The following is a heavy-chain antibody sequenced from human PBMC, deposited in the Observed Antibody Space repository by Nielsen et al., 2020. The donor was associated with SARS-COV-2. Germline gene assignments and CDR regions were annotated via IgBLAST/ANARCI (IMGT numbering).Heavy chain of an antibody. D-gene: IGHD3-10*01. CDR1: GGSISSSNW. J-gene: IGHJ4*02. Sequence: SETLSLTCAVSGGSISSSNWWSWVRQPPGKGLEWIGEIYHSGSTNYNPSLKSRVTISVDKSKNQFSLKLSSVTAADTAVYYCARDSVVRGVIIHEYFDYWGQGTLVTVSS. V-gene: IGHV4-4*02. CDR2: IYHSGST. CDR3: ARDSVVRGVIIHEYFDY.